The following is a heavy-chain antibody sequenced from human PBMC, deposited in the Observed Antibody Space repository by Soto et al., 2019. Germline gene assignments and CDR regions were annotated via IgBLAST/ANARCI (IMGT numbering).Heavy chain of an antibody. CDR2: INPNTGHT. CDR3: VRGRVMITFGVVIVIDY. D-gene: IGHD3-16*02. CDR1: GYTFTSYD. V-gene: IGHV1-8*01. Sequence: QVQLVQSGAAMKKPGASVKVSCKASGYTFTSYDINWVRQAAGQGLEWMGWINPNTGHTDYAQKFQDRVTMTGNTSITTAYMELSGLRSEDTAVYYCVRGRVMITFGVVIVIDYWGQGSPVTVSS. J-gene: IGHJ4*02.